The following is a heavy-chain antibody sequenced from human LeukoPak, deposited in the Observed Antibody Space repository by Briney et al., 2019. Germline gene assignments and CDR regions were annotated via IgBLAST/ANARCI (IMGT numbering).Heavy chain of an antibody. Sequence: GGSLRLSCAASGFTFSSYSMTWVRQAPGKGLEWVSSITGSCSYIHYADSVRGRFTISRDNSKNTLYLQMNSLRAEDTAVYYCAKVAAVELYFYYGVDVWGQGTTATVSS. CDR1: GFTFSSYS. V-gene: IGHV3-21*04. CDR2: ITGSCSYI. J-gene: IGHJ6*02. D-gene: IGHD1-7*01. CDR3: AKVAAVELYFYYGVDV.